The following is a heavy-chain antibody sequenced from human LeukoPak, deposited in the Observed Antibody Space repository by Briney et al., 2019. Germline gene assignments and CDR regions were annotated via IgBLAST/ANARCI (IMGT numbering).Heavy chain of an antibody. Sequence: GGSLRLSCAASGFTFSNAWMSWVRQAPGKGLEWVGRIKSKTDGGTADYPAPVKGRFTISRDDSNNTLYLQMSSLKTEDTAVYYCTNSFSNSLDYWGQGTLVTVSS. CDR3: TNSFSNSLDY. V-gene: IGHV3-15*01. CDR2: IKSKTDGGTA. D-gene: IGHD5-18*01. J-gene: IGHJ4*02. CDR1: GFTFSNAW.